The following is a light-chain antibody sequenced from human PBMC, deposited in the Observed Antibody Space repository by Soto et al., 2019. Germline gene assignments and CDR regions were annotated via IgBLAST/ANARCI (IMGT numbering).Light chain of an antibody. J-gene: IGLJ1*01. V-gene: IGLV2-14*01. Sequence: QSALTQPASVSGSPRQSITISCTGTSSDVGGYNYVSWYQQHPGKAPKLMIYDVSNRPSGVSNRFSGSKSGNTASLTISGLQAEDEADYYCSSYTSSSTLGGVFGTGTKLTVL. CDR2: DVS. CDR3: SSYTSSSTLGGV. CDR1: SSDVGGYNY.